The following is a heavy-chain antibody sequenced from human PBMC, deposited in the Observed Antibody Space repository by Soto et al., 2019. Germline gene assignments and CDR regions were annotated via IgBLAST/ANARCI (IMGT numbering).Heavy chain of an antibody. CDR3: ARVLSVYYDSSGYYDDAFDI. V-gene: IGHV4-39*07. CDR2: IYYSGST. CDR1: GGSISSSSYD. D-gene: IGHD3-22*01. J-gene: IGHJ3*02. Sequence: ETLSLTCTVSGGSISSSSYDWGWIRQPQGKGLEGIGSIYYSGSTNYNPSLKSRVTISVDTSKTQFSLKPSSVTAADTAVYYCARVLSVYYDSSGYYDDAFDIWGQGTMVTVSS.